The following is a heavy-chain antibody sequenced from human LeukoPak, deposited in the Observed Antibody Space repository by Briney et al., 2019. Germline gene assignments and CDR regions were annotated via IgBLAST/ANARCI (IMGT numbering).Heavy chain of an antibody. V-gene: IGHV3-74*01. CDR2: INSDGSIT. CDR3: ARGYSGRFDY. CDR1: GFTFSTYA. Sequence: GGSLRLSCAASGFTFSTYAMTWVRQPPGKGLLWVSPINSDGSITTYADSVKGRFTISRDNAKSTLYLQMNSLRAEDTAVYYCARGYSGRFDYWGQGALVTVSS. D-gene: IGHD1-26*01. J-gene: IGHJ4*02.